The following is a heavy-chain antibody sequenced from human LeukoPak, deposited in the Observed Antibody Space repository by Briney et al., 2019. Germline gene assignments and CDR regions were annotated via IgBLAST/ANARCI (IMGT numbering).Heavy chain of an antibody. CDR3: ARLAYYDNSGSSRPFDI. CDR2: IYWDDDK. Sequence: SGPSLVKPTQTLTLTCAFSGFSLTTREVGVGWIRQPPGKALEWLALIYWDDDKRYRTSLKSRLTITKDTSKKQVVLTVTNLDPVDTATYYCARLAYYDNSGSSRPFDIWGQGTRVTVSS. D-gene: IGHD3-22*01. V-gene: IGHV2-5*02. CDR1: GFSLTTREVG. J-gene: IGHJ3*02.